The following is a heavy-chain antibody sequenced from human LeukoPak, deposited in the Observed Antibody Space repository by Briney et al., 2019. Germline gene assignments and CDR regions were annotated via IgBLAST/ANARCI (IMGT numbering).Heavy chain of an antibody. J-gene: IGHJ4*02. V-gene: IGHV3-23*01. Sequence: GGSLRLSCAASGFTFSNYGMNWVRQAPGRGLEWVSIITSGVGITYYADSVKGRFTISRDNSKNTLYLQMNSLRAEDTAVYYCAKGDYYDFDYWGQGTLVTVSS. CDR2: ITSGVGIT. D-gene: IGHD3-10*01. CDR3: AKGDYYDFDY. CDR1: GFTFSNYG.